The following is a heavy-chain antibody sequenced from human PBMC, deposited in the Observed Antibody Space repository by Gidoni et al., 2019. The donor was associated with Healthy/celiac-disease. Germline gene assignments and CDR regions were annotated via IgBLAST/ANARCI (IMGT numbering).Heavy chain of an antibody. CDR2: ISYDGSNK. J-gene: IGHJ4*02. Sequence: QVQLVESGGGVVQPGRSLRLSCAASGLTFSRYAMHWVRQAPGKGLEWVAVISYDGSNKYYADSVKGRFTISRDNSKNTLYLQMNSLRAEDTAVYYCARGCRGVVVAATTGYWGQGTLVTVSS. D-gene: IGHD2-15*01. CDR1: GLTFSRYA. CDR3: ARGCRGVVVAATTGY. V-gene: IGHV3-30-3*01.